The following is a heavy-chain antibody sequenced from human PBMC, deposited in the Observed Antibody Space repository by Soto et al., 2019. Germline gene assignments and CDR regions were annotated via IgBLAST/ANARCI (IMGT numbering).Heavy chain of an antibody. J-gene: IGHJ4*02. CDR3: ARDFYPVAYFFDF. V-gene: IGHV1-18*04. D-gene: IGHD2-21*01. CDR1: GYTFTNHG. CDR2: VSGYNDKT. Sequence: GASVKVSCKASGYTFTNHGISWVRQAPGQGLEWVGWVSGYNDKTKSAQKFKGRVTMTTDTSTSTAYMELRSLRSDATAVYYCARDFYPVAYFFDFWGRGTLVIGSS.